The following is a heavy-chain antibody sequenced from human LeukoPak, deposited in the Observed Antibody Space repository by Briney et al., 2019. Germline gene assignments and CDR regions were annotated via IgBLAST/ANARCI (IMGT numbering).Heavy chain of an antibody. CDR3: ATDREGDPSAYYLV. CDR1: GFTFSSYA. J-gene: IGHJ4*02. CDR2: ISYDGSNK. D-gene: IGHD3-22*01. V-gene: IGHV3-30*04. Sequence: TGGSLRLSCAASGFTFSSYAMHWVRQAPGKGLEWVAVISYDGSNKYYADSVKGRFTISRDNSKNTLYLQMNSLRAEDSAVYYCATDREGDPSAYYLVGGQGTLITVSS.